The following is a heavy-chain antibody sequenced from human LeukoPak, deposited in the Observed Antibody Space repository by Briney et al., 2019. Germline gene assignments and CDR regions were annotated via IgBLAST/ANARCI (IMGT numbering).Heavy chain of an antibody. Sequence: ASVKVSCKASGGTFSSYAINWVRQATGQGLEWMGWMNPNSGNTGYAQKFQGRVTITRNTSISTAYMELSSLRSEDTAVYYCARGGGIAACPGRGATFGYWGQGTLVTVSS. J-gene: IGHJ4*02. CDR2: MNPNSGNT. CDR3: ARGGGIAACPGRGATFGY. V-gene: IGHV1-8*03. D-gene: IGHD6-6*01. CDR1: GGTFSSYA.